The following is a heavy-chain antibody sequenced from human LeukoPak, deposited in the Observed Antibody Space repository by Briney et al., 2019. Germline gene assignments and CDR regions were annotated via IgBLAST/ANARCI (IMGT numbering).Heavy chain of an antibody. CDR1: GFTFSSYW. Sequence: GGSLRLSCAASGFTFSSYWMTWVRQAPGKGLEWMATINQGGSETYYVDSVKGRFTISRDNAKNSLYLQMNSLRAEDTAVYYCARDRSSGWSLLGYWGQGTLVTVSS. V-gene: IGHV3-7*01. CDR3: ARDRSSGWSLLGY. J-gene: IGHJ4*02. CDR2: INQGGSET. D-gene: IGHD6-19*01.